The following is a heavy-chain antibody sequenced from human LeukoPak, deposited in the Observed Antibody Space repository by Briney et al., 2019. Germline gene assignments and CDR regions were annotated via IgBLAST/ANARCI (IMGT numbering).Heavy chain of an antibody. CDR1: GFTFTSSA. CDR3: ARPTPYYYYMDV. V-gene: IGHV1-58*02. J-gene: IGHJ6*03. Sequence: APVKVSCKASGFTFTSSAMQWVRQARGQRLEWIGWIVVGSGNTNYAQKFQERVTITRDMSTSTAYMELSSLRSEDTAVYYCARPTPYYYYMDVWGKGTTVTISS. CDR2: IVVGSGNT.